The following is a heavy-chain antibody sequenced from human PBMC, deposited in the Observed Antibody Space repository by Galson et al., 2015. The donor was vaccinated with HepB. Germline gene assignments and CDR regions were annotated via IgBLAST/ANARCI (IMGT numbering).Heavy chain of an antibody. V-gene: IGHV3-64D*06. CDR2: ISSNGGST. CDR1: GFTFSSYA. CDR3: VKDRRGAGDWNYYFDY. D-gene: IGHD1-7*01. J-gene: IGHJ4*02. Sequence: SLRLSCAASGFTFSSYAMHWVRQAPGKGLEYVSAISSNGGSTYYADSVKGRFTISRDNSKNTLYLQMSSLRAEDTAVYYCVKDRRGAGDWNYYFDYWGQGTLVTVSS.